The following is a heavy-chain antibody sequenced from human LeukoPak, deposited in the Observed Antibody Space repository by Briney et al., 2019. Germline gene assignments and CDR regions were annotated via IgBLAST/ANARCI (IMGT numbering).Heavy chain of an antibody. Sequence: PGGSLRLSCAASGFTFSSYDMHWVRQATGKGLEWVSAIGTAGDTYYPGSVKGRFTISRENAKSSLYLQMNSLRAGDTAVYYCARVGSVYGSGSYDYWGQGTLVTVSS. D-gene: IGHD3-10*01. CDR2: IGTAGDT. J-gene: IGHJ4*02. CDR3: ARVGSVYGSGSYDY. V-gene: IGHV3-13*01. CDR1: GFTFSSYD.